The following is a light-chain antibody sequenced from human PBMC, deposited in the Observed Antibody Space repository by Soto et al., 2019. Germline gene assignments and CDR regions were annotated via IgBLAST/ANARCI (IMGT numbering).Light chain of an antibody. Sequence: EIVLTQFPATLSLSPGEEATLSCRASQSVGTSLAWYQQKPGQAPRLLIYDTFNSAAGIPARFSGSGSGADFTLTISGLEPEDFGVYYCQQGGSFGGGTKVEIK. J-gene: IGKJ4*01. CDR3: QQGGS. CDR2: DTF. V-gene: IGKV3-11*01. CDR1: QSVGTS.